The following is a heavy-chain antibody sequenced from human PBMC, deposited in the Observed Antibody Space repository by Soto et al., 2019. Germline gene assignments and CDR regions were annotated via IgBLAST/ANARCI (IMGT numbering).Heavy chain of an antibody. V-gene: IGHV3-53*04. Sequence: GGSLRLSCAASGFTVSSNYMSWVRQAPGKGLEWVSVIYSGGSTYYADSVKARFTISRHNSKNTLYLQMNSLRAEDTAVYYCAREGVGGDYYYYGMDVWGQGTTVTVSS. CDR2: IYSGGST. D-gene: IGHD4-17*01. J-gene: IGHJ6*02. CDR3: AREGVGGDYYYYGMDV. CDR1: GFTVSSNY.